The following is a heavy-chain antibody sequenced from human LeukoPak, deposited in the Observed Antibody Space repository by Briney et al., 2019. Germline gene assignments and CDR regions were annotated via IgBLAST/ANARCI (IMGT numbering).Heavy chain of an antibody. Sequence: GGSLRLSCAASGFNFNDAWLTWVRQAPGTGLEWVGRVKSQSDGGATDYTAPVKGRFIISRLDSKDTLYLQMDNLKTEDTAIYYCAQAGGTEIFYGYYYMDIWGKGTTVTVSS. J-gene: IGHJ6*03. D-gene: IGHD3-16*01. CDR1: GFNFNDAW. CDR3: AQAGGTEIFYGYYYMDI. CDR2: VKSQSDGGAT. V-gene: IGHV3-15*01.